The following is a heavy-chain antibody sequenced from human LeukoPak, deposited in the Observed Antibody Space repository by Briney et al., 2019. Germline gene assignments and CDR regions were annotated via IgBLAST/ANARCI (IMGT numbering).Heavy chain of an antibody. D-gene: IGHD1-26*01. Sequence: SETLSLTCTVSGGSISSGDYYWSWIRQPPGKGLEWIGYIYYSGSNNNNPSLKSRITISVDTSKNQFSLKLRFVTAADTAVYYCARVVGALDAFDIWGQGTMVTVSS. V-gene: IGHV4-30-4*01. CDR1: GGSISSGDYY. J-gene: IGHJ3*02. CDR3: ARVVGALDAFDI. CDR2: IYYSGSN.